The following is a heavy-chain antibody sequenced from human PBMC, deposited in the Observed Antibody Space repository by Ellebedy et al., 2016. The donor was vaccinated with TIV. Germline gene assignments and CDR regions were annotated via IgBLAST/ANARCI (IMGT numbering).Heavy chain of an antibody. CDR2: IRGNGGNT. Sequence: GGSLRLXXAASGFTFSNYAMTWVRQAPGKGLAWVSGIRGNGGNTYYTASVKGRFTISRDNSKNTLYLQMNSLRAEDTAVYYCAASYGGNREFDYWGQGTLVTVSS. V-gene: IGHV3-23*01. J-gene: IGHJ4*02. CDR1: GFTFSNYA. D-gene: IGHD4-23*01. CDR3: AASYGGNREFDY.